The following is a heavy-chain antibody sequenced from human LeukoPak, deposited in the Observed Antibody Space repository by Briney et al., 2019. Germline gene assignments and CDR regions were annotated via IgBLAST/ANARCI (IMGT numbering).Heavy chain of an antibody. V-gene: IGHV3-23*01. D-gene: IGHD7-27*01. Sequence: PGGSLRLSCVVSGLTFSHAWMSWVRQAPGKGLEWVSAISGSGGSTYYADSVKGRFTISRDNSKNTLYLQMNSLRAEDTAVYYCAKSENWDPFWYFDLWGRGTLVTVSS. CDR1: GLTFSHAW. CDR2: ISGSGGST. CDR3: AKSENWDPFWYFDL. J-gene: IGHJ2*01.